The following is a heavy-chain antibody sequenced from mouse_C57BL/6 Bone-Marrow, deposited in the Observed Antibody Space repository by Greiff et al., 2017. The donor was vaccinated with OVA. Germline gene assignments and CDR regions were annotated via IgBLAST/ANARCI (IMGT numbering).Heavy chain of an antibody. Sequence: EVQLQESGPGLVKPSQSLSLTCSVTGYSITSGYYWNWIRQFPGNKLEWMGYISYDGSNNYNPSLKNRISITRDTSKNQFFLKLNSVTTEDTATYYCASPPTGTLFAYWGQGTLVTVSA. V-gene: IGHV3-6*01. D-gene: IGHD4-1*02. J-gene: IGHJ3*01. CDR1: GYSITSGYY. CDR3: ASPPTGTLFAY. CDR2: ISYDGSN.